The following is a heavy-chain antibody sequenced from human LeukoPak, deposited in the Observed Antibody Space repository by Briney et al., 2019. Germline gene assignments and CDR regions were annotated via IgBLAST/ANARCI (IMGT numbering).Heavy chain of an antibody. CDR1: GFSFSNYW. CDR2: IKQDGSEK. Sequence: GGSLRLSCAASGFSFSNYWMSWVRQAPGKGLEWVANIKQDGSEKYYVDSVKGRFTISRDNAKNSLYLQMDTLRAEDTAVYYCARATAVGLSCFDPWGQGTLVTVSS. CDR3: ARATAVGLSCFDP. J-gene: IGHJ5*02. D-gene: IGHD6-13*01. V-gene: IGHV3-7*01.